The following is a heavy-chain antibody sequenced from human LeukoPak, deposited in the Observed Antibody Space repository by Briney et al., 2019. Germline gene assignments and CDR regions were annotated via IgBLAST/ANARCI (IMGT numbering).Heavy chain of an antibody. CDR3: ARDGYSGYEGYYYYMDV. J-gene: IGHJ6*03. D-gene: IGHD5-12*01. Sequence: GGSLRLSCAASGFTFSSYSMNWVRQAPGKGLEWVSYISSSSSTIYYADSVKGRFTISRDNAKNSLYLQMNSLRAEDTAVYYCARDGYSGYEGYYYYMDVWGKGTTVTVSS. CDR2: ISSSSSTI. CDR1: GFTFSSYS. V-gene: IGHV3-48*01.